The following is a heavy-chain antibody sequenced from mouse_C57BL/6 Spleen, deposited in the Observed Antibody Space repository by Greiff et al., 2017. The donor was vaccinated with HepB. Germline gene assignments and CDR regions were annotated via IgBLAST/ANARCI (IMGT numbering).Heavy chain of an antibody. CDR2: ISDGGSYT. D-gene: IGHD2-4*01. J-gene: IGHJ3*01. CDR3: ARGDDYGGGFAY. V-gene: IGHV5-4*03. CDR1: GFTFSSYA. Sequence: EVMLVESGGGLVKPGGSLKLSCAASGFTFSSYAMSWVRQTPEKRLEWVATISDGGSYTYYPDNVKGRFTISRDNAKNNLYLQMSHLKSEDTAMYYCARGDDYGGGFAYWGQGTLVTVSA.